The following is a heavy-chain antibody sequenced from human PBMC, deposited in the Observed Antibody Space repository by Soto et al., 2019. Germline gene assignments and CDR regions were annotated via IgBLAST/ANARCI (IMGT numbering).Heavy chain of an antibody. D-gene: IGHD1-20*01. CDR1: GFTFSIYN. CDR2: ITGSGDYT. Sequence: EVQLLESGGGLVQPGGSLRLSCVASGFTFSIYNMNWVRQAPGKGLEWVSVITGSGDYTNYADSVKGRFTISRANSKNTLYLQMNSLRAEDTAVYFCARRITSSFDYWGQGTLVTVSS. CDR3: ARRITSSFDY. J-gene: IGHJ4*02. V-gene: IGHV3-23*01.